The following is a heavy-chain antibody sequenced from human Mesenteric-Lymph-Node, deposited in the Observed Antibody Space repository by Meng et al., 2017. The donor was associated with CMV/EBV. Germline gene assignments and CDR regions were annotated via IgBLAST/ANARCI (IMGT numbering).Heavy chain of an antibody. Sequence: SETLSLTCAVSGGSIGSSNWWSWVRQPPGKGLEWIGEIYHSGSTNYNPSLKSRVTISVDTSKNQFSLKLSSVTAADTAVYYCARVDCSSTSCYYYYGMDVWGQGTTVTVSS. CDR3: ARVDCSSTSCYYYYGMDV. J-gene: IGHJ6*02. V-gene: IGHV4-4*02. CDR2: IYHSGST. D-gene: IGHD2-2*01. CDR1: GGSIGSSNW.